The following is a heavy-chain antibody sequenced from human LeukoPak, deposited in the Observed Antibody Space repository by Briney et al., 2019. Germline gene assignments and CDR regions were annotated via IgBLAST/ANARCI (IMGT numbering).Heavy chain of an antibody. D-gene: IGHD1-26*01. J-gene: IGHJ4*02. CDR1: GGSFSGYY. CDR2: INHSGST. CDR3: AREGSGSYFNLGAFFDY. V-gene: IGHV4-34*01. Sequence: SETLSLTCAVYGGSFSGYYWSWIRQPPGKGLEWIGEINHSGSTNYNPSLKSRVTISVDTSKNQFSLKLSSVTAADTAVYYCAREGSGSYFNLGAFFDYWGQGTLVTVSS.